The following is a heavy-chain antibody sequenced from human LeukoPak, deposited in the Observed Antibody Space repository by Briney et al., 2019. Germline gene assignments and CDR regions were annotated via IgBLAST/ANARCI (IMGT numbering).Heavy chain of an antibody. CDR2: ISSSGSTI. D-gene: IGHD2-2*01. CDR3: AREGVVPAAYYYYGMDV. J-gene: IGHJ6*02. Sequence: GGSLRLSCAASGFTFSDYYMSWIHQAPGKGLEWVSYISSSGSTIYYADSVKGRFTISRDNAKNSLYLQMNSLRAEDTAVYYCAREGVVPAAYYYYGMDVWGQGTTVTVSS. V-gene: IGHV3-11*01. CDR1: GFTFSDYY.